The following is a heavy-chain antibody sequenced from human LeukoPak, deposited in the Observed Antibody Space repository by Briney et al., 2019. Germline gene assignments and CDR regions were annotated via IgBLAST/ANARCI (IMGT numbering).Heavy chain of an antibody. CDR2: IIPILGIA. D-gene: IGHD3-22*01. Sequence: SVKVSCKASGGTFSSYTISWVRQAPGQGLEWMGRIIPILGIANYAQKFQGRVTITADKSTSTAYMELSSLRSEDTAVYYCAGGGYYNSSGYYYRDYWGQGTLVTVSS. CDR3: AGGGYYNSSGYYYRDY. CDR1: GGTFSSYT. J-gene: IGHJ4*02. V-gene: IGHV1-69*02.